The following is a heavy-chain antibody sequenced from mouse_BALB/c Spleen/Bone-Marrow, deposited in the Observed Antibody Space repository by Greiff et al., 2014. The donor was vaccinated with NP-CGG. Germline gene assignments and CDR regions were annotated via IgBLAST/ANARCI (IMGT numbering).Heavy chain of an antibody. D-gene: IGHD2-12*01. Sequence: VQLQQSGPKLVKPGASVKLSCKASGYSFTGYYIHWVKQSHVKSLEWIGRVDPYNGATSYNQNFKDKASLTVDKSSSSAYMDLHSLTSEDSAVYYCARESLFTTGLYYAMDYWGQGTSVTVSS. CDR2: VDPYNGAT. CDR1: GYSFTGYY. V-gene: IGHV1-34*02. CDR3: ARESLFTTGLYYAMDY. J-gene: IGHJ4*01.